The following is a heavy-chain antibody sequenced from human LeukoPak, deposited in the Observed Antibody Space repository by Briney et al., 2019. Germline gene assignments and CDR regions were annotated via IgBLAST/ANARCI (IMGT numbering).Heavy chain of an antibody. J-gene: IGHJ3*02. CDR2: IYYSGST. Sequence: PSETLSLTCTVSGGSISSYYWSWIRQPPGKGLEWIGYIYYSGSTNYNPSLKSRVTISVDTSKNQFSLKLSSVTAADTAVYYCAGDPSRGYSGYVAFDIWGQGTMVTVSS. V-gene: IGHV4-59*01. D-gene: IGHD5-12*01. CDR1: GGSISSYY. CDR3: AGDPSRGYSGYVAFDI.